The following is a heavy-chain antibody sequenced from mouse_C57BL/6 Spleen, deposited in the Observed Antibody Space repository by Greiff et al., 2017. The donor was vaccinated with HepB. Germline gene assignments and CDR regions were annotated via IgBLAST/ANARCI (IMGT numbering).Heavy chain of an antibody. CDR1: GYTFTSYW. D-gene: IGHD2-4*01. Sequence: VQLQQPGAELVKPGASVKLSCKASGYTFTSYWMHWVKQRPGRGLEWIGAIDPETGGTAYNQKFKGKAILTADKSSSTAYMELRSLTSEDSAVYYCTRGGYDYDGFAYWGQGTLVTVSA. CDR2: IDPETGGT. CDR3: TRGGYDYDGFAY. J-gene: IGHJ3*01. V-gene: IGHV1S36*01.